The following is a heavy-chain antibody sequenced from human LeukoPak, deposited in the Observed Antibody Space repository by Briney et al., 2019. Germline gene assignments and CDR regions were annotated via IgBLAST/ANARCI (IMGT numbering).Heavy chain of an antibody. D-gene: IGHD3-22*01. Sequence: SQTLSLTCTVSGGSFSSGNYYWSWIRQPAGKGLEWIGRVYSSGSTNYNPSLKSRVTISVDTSKNQFSLKLSSVTAADTAVYYCARPSTYYYDSSGHGAFDIWGQGTMVTVSS. CDR1: GGSFSSGNYY. CDR3: ARPSTYYYDSSGHGAFDI. CDR2: VYSSGST. J-gene: IGHJ3*02. V-gene: IGHV4-61*02.